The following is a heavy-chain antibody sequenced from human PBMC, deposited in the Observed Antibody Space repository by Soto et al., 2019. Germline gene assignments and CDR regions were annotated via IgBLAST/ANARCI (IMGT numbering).Heavy chain of an antibody. D-gene: IGHD3-16*01. V-gene: IGHV4-59*01. J-gene: IGHJ6*02. CDR2: IYYTGSGST. CDR1: GGSISSYY. Sequence: PSETLSLTCTVSGGSISSYYWSWIRQPPGKGLEWIGYIYYTGSGSTNYNPSLKSRVTISVDTSMNQFSLKLRSVTAADTAVYYCARVRYELGVRYYFYGMDVWGQGTTVTVSS. CDR3: ARVRYELGVRYYFYGMDV.